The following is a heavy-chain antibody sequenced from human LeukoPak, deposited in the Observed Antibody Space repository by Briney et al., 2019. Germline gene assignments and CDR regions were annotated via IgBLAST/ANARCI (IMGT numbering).Heavy chain of an antibody. V-gene: IGHV4-39*01. CDR3: ARQDYGDYYYGMDV. J-gene: IGHJ6*02. D-gene: IGHD4-17*01. CDR1: GGSISSSSYY. Sequence: SETLSLTCTVSGGSISSSSYYWGWLRQPPGKGLEWIGSIYYSGSTYYNPSLKSRVSISVDTSKNQFSLKLSSVTAADTAVYYCARQDYGDYYYGMDVWGQGTTVTVSS. CDR2: IYYSGST.